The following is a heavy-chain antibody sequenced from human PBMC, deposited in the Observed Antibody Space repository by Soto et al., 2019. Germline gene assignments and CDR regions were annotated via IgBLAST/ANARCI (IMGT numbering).Heavy chain of an antibody. Sequence: QVQLVESGGGVVQPGRSLRLSCAASGFTFSSYGMHWVRQAPGKGLEWVAVISYDGSNKYYADSVKGRFTISRDNSKNTLYLQMNSLRAEDTAVYYCAKDRGSSSFYYYYGMDVWGQGTTLTVSS. CDR2: ISYDGSNK. CDR3: AKDRGSSSFYYYYGMDV. CDR1: GFTFSSYG. D-gene: IGHD6-6*01. V-gene: IGHV3-30*18. J-gene: IGHJ6*02.